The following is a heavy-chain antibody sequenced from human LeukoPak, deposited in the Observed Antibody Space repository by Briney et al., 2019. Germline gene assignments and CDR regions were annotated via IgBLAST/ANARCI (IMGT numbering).Heavy chain of an antibody. CDR2: INAGNGNT. J-gene: IGHJ4*02. V-gene: IGHV1-3*01. CDR3: ARVLAPGHLVATHPSDY. D-gene: IGHD5-12*01. CDR1: GYTFTSYA. Sequence: ASVKVSCKASGYTFTSYAMHWVRQAPGQRLEWMGWINAGNGNTKYSQKFQGRVTITRDTSASTAYMELSSLRSEDTAVYYCARVLAPGHLVATHPSDYWGQGTLVTVSS.